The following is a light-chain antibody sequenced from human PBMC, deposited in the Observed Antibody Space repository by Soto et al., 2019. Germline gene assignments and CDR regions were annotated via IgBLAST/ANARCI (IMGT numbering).Light chain of an antibody. V-gene: IGLV1-40*01. CDR3: SSYAGSNNLVV. CDR1: SSKIGAGYD. CDR2: GNS. J-gene: IGLJ2*01. Sequence: QSVLTQPPSVSGAPGQRVTISCTGSSSKIGAGYDVHWYQQLPGTAPKLLIYGNSNRPSGVPDRFSGSKSGNTASLTVSGLQAEDEADYYCSSYAGSNNLVVFGGGTKLTVL.